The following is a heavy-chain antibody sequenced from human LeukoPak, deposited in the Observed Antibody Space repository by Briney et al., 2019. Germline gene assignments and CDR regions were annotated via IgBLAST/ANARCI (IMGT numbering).Heavy chain of an antibody. CDR3: ARTTEGGYTYNYFYYYYMDV. J-gene: IGHJ6*03. V-gene: IGHV4-59*01. D-gene: IGHD5-18*01. CDR2: IYYSGST. Sequence: ASETLSLTCTVSGGSISSYYWSWIRQPPGKGLEWIGYIYYSGSTNYNPSLKSRISISVDTSKNQFSLKLSSVTAADTAVYYCARTTEGGYTYNYFYYYYMDVWGKGTTVTISS. CDR1: GGSISSYY.